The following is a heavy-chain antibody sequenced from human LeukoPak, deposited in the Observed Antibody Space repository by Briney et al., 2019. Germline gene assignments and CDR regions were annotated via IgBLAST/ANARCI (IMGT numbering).Heavy chain of an antibody. CDR2: ICYSGST. CDR3: AREIGGY. D-gene: IGHD2/OR15-2a*01. J-gene: IGHJ4*02. V-gene: IGHV4-59*01. CDR1: GGSISSYS. Sequence: SETLSLTCTVSGGSISSYSWSWVRQPPGKGLEWIGYICYSGSTNYNPCLKSRVTISVDTSKNQFSLKLSSVTAADTAVYYCAREIGGYWGQGTLVTVSS.